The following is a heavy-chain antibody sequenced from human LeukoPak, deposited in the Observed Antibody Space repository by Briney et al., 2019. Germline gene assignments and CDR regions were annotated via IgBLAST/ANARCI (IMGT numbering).Heavy chain of an antibody. J-gene: IGHJ6*03. D-gene: IGHD1-7*01. CDR3: ARLTGTYYYYYMDV. V-gene: IGHV4-39*07. Sequence: SETLSLTCTVSGGSISSSCCSWGWIRQPPGKGLEWIGSAHYSGSTYYNPSLKSRVTISVDTSKNQFSLKLSSVTAADTAVYYCARLTGTYYYYYMDVWGKGTTVTVSS. CDR1: GGSISSSCCS. CDR2: AHYSGST.